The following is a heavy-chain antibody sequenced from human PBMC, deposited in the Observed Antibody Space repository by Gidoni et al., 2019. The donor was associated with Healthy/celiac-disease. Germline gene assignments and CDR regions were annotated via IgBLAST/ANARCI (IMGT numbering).Heavy chain of an antibody. Sequence: QLQLVESGGGVVQPGRSLRLSCAASGFPFCSYAMHGVRQAPGKGLEWVAVISYDGSNKYYADSVKGRFTISRDNSKNTLYLQMNSLRAEDTAVYYCARAEMATILAAFDIWGQGTMVTVSS. V-gene: IGHV3-30-3*01. CDR1: GFPFCSYA. D-gene: IGHD5-12*01. J-gene: IGHJ3*02. CDR3: ARAEMATILAAFDI. CDR2: ISYDGSNK.